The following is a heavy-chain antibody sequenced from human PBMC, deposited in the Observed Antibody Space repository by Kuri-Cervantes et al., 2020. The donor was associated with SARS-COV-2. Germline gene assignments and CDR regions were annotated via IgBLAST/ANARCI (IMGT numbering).Heavy chain of an antibody. CDR1: GFTFTNVW. J-gene: IGHJ4*02. D-gene: IGHD5-12*01. CDR3: AKGSRRSVASLIFDY. CDR2: ISYSGENT. V-gene: IGHV3-23*01. Sequence: GGSLRLSCAASGFTFTNVWMNWVRQGPGKGLEWVAIISYSGENTYYADSVKGRFTISRDNSKNTVYLQMNSLRAEDTAIYHCAKGSRRSVASLIFDYWGQGTLVTVSS.